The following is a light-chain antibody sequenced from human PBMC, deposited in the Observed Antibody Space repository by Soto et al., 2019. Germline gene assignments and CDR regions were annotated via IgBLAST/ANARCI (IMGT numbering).Light chain of an antibody. Sequence: DIQMTQSPSSLSASVGDRVTITCRASQSISSYLNWYQQKPNQAPKLLIYAASTLQTGVPSRFSGSESGTDFTLTISSLQPEDVATYYCQQSYSIPWTVGQGTKVDIK. J-gene: IGKJ1*01. CDR2: AAS. V-gene: IGKV1-39*01. CDR1: QSISSY. CDR3: QQSYSIPWT.